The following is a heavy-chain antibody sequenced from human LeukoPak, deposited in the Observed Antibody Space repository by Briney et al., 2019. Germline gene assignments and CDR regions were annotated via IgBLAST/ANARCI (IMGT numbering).Heavy chain of an antibody. CDR3: ARIYGLYQEAMDV. V-gene: IGHV4-39*07. D-gene: IGHD3-16*02. CDR1: GGSMTAGDYY. CDR2: T. J-gene: IGHJ6*02. Sequence: SETLSLTCTVSGGSMTAGDYYWGWVRQPPGTGLQWIATTYQGASLKSRVTISLDTSKNQFSLRLTSVTAADTAVYYCARIYGLYQEAMDVWGPGITVTVSS.